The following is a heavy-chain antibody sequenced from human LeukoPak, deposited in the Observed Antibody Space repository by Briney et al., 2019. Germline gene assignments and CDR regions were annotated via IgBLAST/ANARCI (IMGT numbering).Heavy chain of an antibody. Sequence: GASVKVSCKASGGTFSSYAISWVRQAPGQGLEWMGGIIPIFGTANYAQKFQGRVTITTDESTSTAYMELSSLRSEDTAVYYCAREPPLRFLEWYDAFDIWGQGTMVTVSS. CDR1: GGTFSSYA. V-gene: IGHV1-69*05. CDR2: IIPIFGTA. J-gene: IGHJ3*02. D-gene: IGHD3-3*01. CDR3: AREPPLRFLEWYDAFDI.